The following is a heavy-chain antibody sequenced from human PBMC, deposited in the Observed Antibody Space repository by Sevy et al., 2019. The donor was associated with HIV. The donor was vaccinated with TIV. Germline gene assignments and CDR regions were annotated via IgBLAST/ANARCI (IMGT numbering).Heavy chain of an antibody. V-gene: IGHV3-11*06. CDR3: ARDGNSGYYFNYYYYGIDV. CDR1: GFSLNDYY. CDR2: ISGDSGHT. J-gene: IGHJ6*02. Sequence: GEPLKISCAATGFSLNDYYMTWIRQAPGKGLEWVSYISGDSGHTNYAESVKGRFTISRDNTKNFVYLQMDGLRAEDTATYYCARDGNSGYYFNYYYYGIDVWGQGTTVTVSS. D-gene: IGHD3-22*01.